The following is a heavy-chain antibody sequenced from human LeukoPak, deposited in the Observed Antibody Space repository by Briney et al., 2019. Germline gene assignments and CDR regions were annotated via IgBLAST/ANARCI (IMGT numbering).Heavy chain of an antibody. CDR1: GFTFSSYS. D-gene: IGHD3-22*01. CDR2: ISTSGTYI. Sequence: GGSLRLSCAASGFTFSSYSMNWVRLAPGKGLEWVSSISTSGTYIYYGDSVKGRFTISRDNAKTSLYLQMDNLGAEDTAVYYCARDLEDYNSGGYYLGYWGQGTLVTVSS. CDR3: ARDLEDYNSGGYYLGY. V-gene: IGHV3-21*01. J-gene: IGHJ4*02.